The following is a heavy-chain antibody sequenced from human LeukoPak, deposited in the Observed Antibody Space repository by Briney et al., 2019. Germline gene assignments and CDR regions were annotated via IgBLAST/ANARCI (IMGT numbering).Heavy chain of an antibody. Sequence: GGSLRLSCVASGFTFSSYSMNWVRQAPGKGLEWVSYISSSSSTIYYADSVKGRFTISRDNAKNSLYLQMNSLRAEDTAVYYCARGGGIQLWFPNYWGQGTLVTVSS. J-gene: IGHJ4*02. CDR2: ISSSSSTI. CDR3: ARGGGIQLWFPNY. D-gene: IGHD5-18*01. CDR1: GFTFSSYS. V-gene: IGHV3-48*01.